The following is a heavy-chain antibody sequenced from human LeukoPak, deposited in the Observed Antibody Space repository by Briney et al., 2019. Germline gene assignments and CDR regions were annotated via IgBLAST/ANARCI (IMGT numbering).Heavy chain of an antibody. J-gene: IGHJ6*02. D-gene: IGHD2-2*01. CDR3: VVPAARWYYNDMDV. V-gene: IGHV3-30*04. Sequence: GGSLRLSCAASGFTFSSYAMHWVRQAPGKGLEWVAVISYDGSNKYYADSVKGRFTITRDNSKNTLYLQMSSLRAEDTGVYYCVVPAARWYYNDMDVWGQGTTVTVSS. CDR2: ISYDGSNK. CDR1: GFTFSSYA.